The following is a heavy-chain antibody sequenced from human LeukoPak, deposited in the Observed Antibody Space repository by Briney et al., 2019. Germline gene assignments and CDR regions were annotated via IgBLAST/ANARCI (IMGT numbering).Heavy chain of an antibody. CDR2: IKKDGSEQ. CDR3: ARDLSGVTGYTYGRGIDY. V-gene: IGHV3-7*01. J-gene: IGHJ4*02. Sequence: GGSLRLSWAASGFTFSSYAMSWFRQAPGKGREWAANIKKDGSEQYYVDSVKGGFTISGDNAKTSLYLKMNSLRAEDTAVYYCARDLSGVTGYTYGRGIDYWGQGTLVTVSS. CDR1: GFTFSSYA. D-gene: IGHD5-18*01.